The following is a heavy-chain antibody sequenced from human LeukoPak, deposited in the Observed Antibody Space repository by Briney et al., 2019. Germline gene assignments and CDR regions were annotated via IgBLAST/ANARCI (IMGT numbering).Heavy chain of an antibody. CDR2: INPNSGGT. D-gene: IGHD6-13*01. CDR3: ARVNGSSSWYSY. CDR1: GYTFTSYG. J-gene: IGHJ4*02. V-gene: IGHV1-2*04. Sequence: ASVKVSCKASGYTFTSYGISWVRQAPGQGLEWMGWINPNSGGTNYAQKFQGWVTMTRDTSISTAYMELSRLRSDDTAVYYCARVNGSSSWYSYWGQGTLVTVSS.